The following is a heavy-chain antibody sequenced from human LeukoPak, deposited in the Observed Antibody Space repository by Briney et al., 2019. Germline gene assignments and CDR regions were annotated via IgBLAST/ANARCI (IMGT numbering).Heavy chain of an antibody. D-gene: IGHD5-18*01. CDR2: IYYSGST. CDR1: GGSISSHY. CDR3: ASLDIYGKNYFDS. J-gene: IGHJ4*02. Sequence: PSETLSLTCTVSGGSISSHYWSWIRQPPGKGLEWIGYIYYSGSTNYNPSLKSRVTISVDTSNNQFSLNLSSVTAADTAVYYCASLDIYGKNYFDSWGQGTLVTVSS. V-gene: IGHV4-59*08.